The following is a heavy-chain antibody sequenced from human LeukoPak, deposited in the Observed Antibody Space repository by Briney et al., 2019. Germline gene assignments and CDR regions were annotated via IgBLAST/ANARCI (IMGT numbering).Heavy chain of an antibody. D-gene: IGHD3-10*01. CDR3: ARGEGTLGNQIDH. CDR2: ISSSSSYI. V-gene: IGHV3-21*01. J-gene: IGHJ4*02. Sequence: GGSLRLSCAASGFTFSSYSMNWVRQAPGKGLEWVSSISSSSSYIYYADSVKGRFTISRDNAKNSLYLQMNSLRAEDTAVYYCARGEGTLGNQIDHWGQGTLVTVSS. CDR1: GFTFSSYS.